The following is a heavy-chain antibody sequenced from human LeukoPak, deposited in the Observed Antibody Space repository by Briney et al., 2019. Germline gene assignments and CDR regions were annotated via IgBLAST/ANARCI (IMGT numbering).Heavy chain of an antibody. V-gene: IGHV5-51*01. D-gene: IGHD6-6*01. CDR3: ARHNTYSSSYSVDY. Sequence: PGESLKISCKGSGYTFTTNWIGWVRQMPGKGLEWMGIIYPGDSDTRYSPSFQGQVTISADKSISTAYLQWSSLKASDTAMYYCARHNTYSSSYSVDYWGQGTLVTVSS. J-gene: IGHJ4*02. CDR1: GYTFTTNW. CDR2: IYPGDSDT.